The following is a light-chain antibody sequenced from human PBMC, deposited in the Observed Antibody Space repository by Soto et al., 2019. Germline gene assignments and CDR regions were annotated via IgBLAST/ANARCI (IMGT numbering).Light chain of an antibody. CDR2: ATS. V-gene: IGKV1-39*01. J-gene: IGKJ1*01. CDR1: QRISSY. CDR3: QQSYSFPRT. Sequence: DIEMTQSPSSLSAYVGDRVTITCRASQRISSYLNWYQQKPGEAPQLLIYATSSLQSGVPSRFRGGGFETDFTLTISSLQPEDFATYYCQQSYSFPRTFGQGTKVDIK.